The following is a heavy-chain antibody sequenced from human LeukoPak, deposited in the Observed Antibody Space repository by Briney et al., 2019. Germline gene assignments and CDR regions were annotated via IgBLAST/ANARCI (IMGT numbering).Heavy chain of an antibody. CDR3: ARDQRGGGYSPGHYYYYMDV. Sequence: GASVKVSCKASGYTFTSYDINWVRQATGQGLEWMGWISAYNGNTNYAQKLQGRVTMTTDTSTSTAYMELRSLRSDDTAVYYCARDQRGGGYSPGHYYYYMDVWGKGTTVTVSS. J-gene: IGHJ6*03. V-gene: IGHV1-18*01. CDR2: ISAYNGNT. CDR1: GYTFTSYD. D-gene: IGHD2-21*02.